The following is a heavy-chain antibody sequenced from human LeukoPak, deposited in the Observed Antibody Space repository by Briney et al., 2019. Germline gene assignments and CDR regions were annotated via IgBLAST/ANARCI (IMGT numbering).Heavy chain of an antibody. Sequence: PSETLSLTCGVSGGSISSDYWGWIRQPPGKGLEWIGYIYYSGSTNYNPSLKSRVTISVDASKSQFSLKMSSVTAADTAVYYCAKDMDSSGKYYYYMDVWGKGTTVTVSS. V-gene: IGHV4-59*01. CDR2: IYYSGST. J-gene: IGHJ6*03. CDR1: GGSISSDY. D-gene: IGHD6-6*01. CDR3: AKDMDSSGKYYYYMDV.